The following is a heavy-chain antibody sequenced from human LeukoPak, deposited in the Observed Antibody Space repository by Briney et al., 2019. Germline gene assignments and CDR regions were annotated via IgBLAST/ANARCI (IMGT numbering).Heavy chain of an antibody. CDR2: ISSSSGYI. V-gene: IGHV3-21*01. Sequence: GGSLRLSCAASGFTFNTYRMNWVRQAPGKGLEWVSSISSSSGYIYYADSVKGRFTISRDNAKNSVYLQMNSLRAEDTAVYYCARGSMSYFDYWGQGTLVTVSS. CDR1: GFTFNTYR. CDR3: ARGSMSYFDY. J-gene: IGHJ4*02.